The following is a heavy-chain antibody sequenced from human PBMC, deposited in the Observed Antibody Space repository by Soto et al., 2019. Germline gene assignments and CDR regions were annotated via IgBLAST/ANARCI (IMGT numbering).Heavy chain of an antibody. D-gene: IGHD1-1*01. CDR3: ARVARGTATTVVDAFDI. CDR2: MSHSGGT. Sequence: QVQLQQWGAGLLKPSETLSLTCAVYGGFVSSGSYYWSWIRQPPGKGLEWIGEMSHSGGTHFNPSLKSRVTISVGTSKNQFSLKMSSVTAADTALYYCARVARGTATTVVDAFDIWGPGTMVTVSS. CDR1: GGFVSSGSYY. J-gene: IGHJ3*02. V-gene: IGHV4-34*01.